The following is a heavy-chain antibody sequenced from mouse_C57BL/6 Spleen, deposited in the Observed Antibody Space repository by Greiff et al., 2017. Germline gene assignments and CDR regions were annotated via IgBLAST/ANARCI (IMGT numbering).Heavy chain of an antibody. CDR1: GYTFTSYW. D-gene: IGHD2-4*01. CDR2: IHPNSGST. CDR3: ARGTFDYDDAMDY. Sequence: QVQLQQPGAELVKPGASVKLSCKASGYTFTSYWMHWVNQSTGQGLEWIGIIHPNSGSTNYNEKFKSKATLTVNKSSSTAYMQLSSLTSEDSAVYYCARGTFDYDDAMDYWGQGTSVTVSS. J-gene: IGHJ4*01. V-gene: IGHV1-64*01.